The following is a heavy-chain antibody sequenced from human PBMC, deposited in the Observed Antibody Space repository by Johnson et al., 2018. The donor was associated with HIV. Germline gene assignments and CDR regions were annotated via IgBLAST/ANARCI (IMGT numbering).Heavy chain of an antibody. J-gene: IGHJ3*02. CDR1: GFTFSDHY. Sequence: QVQLVESGGGLVQLGGSLRLSCAASGFTFSDHYMDWVRQAPGKGLEWVSYISSSGSTIYYADSVKGRFTISRDNAKNSLYLQMNNRRAEDTALYFCARKEDSTSTNAYVTWGQGTMVTVSS. CDR2: ISSSGSTI. CDR3: ARKEDSTSTNAYVT. V-gene: IGHV3-11*01. D-gene: IGHD5-18*01.